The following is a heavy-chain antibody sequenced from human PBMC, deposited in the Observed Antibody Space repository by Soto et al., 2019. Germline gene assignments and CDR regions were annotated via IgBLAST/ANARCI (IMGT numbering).Heavy chain of an antibody. CDR3: AKGRNIVRGGNAIYYYYGMDV. Sequence: QVQLVESGGGVVQPGRSLRLSCAASGFTFSSYGMHWVRQAPGKGLEWVAVISYDGSNKYYADSVKGRFTISRDNSKKKLYHQKNSLIAEDTAVYYCAKGRNIVRGGNAIYYYYGMDVWGQGTTVTVSS. D-gene: IGHD3-10*01. CDR1: GFTFSSYG. V-gene: IGHV3-30*18. CDR2: ISYDGSNK. J-gene: IGHJ6*02.